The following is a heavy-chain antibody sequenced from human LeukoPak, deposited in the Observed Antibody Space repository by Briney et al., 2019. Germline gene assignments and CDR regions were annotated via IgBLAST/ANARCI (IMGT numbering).Heavy chain of an antibody. J-gene: IGHJ4*02. CDR2: IIPIIGTA. CDR1: GGTFSSYA. CDR3: ARDGDSSGWYRSYYFDY. V-gene: IGHV1-69*06. D-gene: IGHD6-19*01. Sequence: ASVKVSCKASGGTFSSYAISWVRQAPGQGLEWMGGIIPIIGTANYAQKFQGRVTITADKSTSTAYMELSSLRSEDTAVYYCARDGDSSGWYRSYYFDYWGQGTLVTVSS.